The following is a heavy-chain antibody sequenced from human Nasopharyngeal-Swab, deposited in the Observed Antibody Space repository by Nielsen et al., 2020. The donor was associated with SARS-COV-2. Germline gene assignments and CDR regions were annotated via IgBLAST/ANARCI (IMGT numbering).Heavy chain of an antibody. CDR2: IYPGNSDT. CDR1: GSSFANYW. CDR3: ARRAARDGYNYEVDP. Sequence: GESLKISCTGFGSSFANYWIGWVRQMPGKGLEWMGSIYPGNSDTRYSPAFHGRVTMSADKSINTAYLQWTSLRASDTAVYFCARRAARDGYNYEVDPWGQGTLVTVSS. D-gene: IGHD5-24*01. J-gene: IGHJ5*02. V-gene: IGHV5-51*01.